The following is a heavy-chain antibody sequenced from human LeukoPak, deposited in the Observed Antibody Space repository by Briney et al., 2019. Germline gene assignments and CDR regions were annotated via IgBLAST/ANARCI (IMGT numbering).Heavy chain of an antibody. CDR1: GVTLSSYA. Sequence: GGSLRLACAASGVTLSSYAMSWARQAPGKGLEWVSGISSSGSGGNTYYADSVKGRFTISRDSSKNTLFLHMNTLRAEDTAIYYCANDRTVGASYWYFDLWGRGTLVTVSS. CDR2: ISSSGSGGNT. J-gene: IGHJ2*01. V-gene: IGHV3-23*01. D-gene: IGHD1-26*01. CDR3: ANDRTVGASYWYFDL.